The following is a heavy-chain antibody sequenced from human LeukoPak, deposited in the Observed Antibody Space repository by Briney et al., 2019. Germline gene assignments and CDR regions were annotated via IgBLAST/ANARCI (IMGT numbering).Heavy chain of an antibody. CDR1: GGSISSGSYY. D-gene: IGHD3-3*01. CDR2: IYTSGST. CDR3: ARVNDFWSGYNWFDP. Sequence: SQTLSLTCTVSGGSISSGSYYWSWIRQPAGKGLEWIGRIYTSGSTNYNPSLKSRVTISVDTSKNQFSLKPSSVTAADTAVYYCARVNDFWSGYNWFDPWGQGTLVTVSS. J-gene: IGHJ5*02. V-gene: IGHV4-61*02.